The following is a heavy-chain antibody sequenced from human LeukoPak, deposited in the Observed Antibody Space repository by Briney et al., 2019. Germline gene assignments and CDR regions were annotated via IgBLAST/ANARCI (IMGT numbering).Heavy chain of an antibody. CDR3: AREDGYCSGGNCYSYFDS. Sequence: GGSLRLSCAASGFTFSSYAMSWVRQAPGKGLEWVAYIKKTGSETYYVDSVKGRFTITRDNTRNSLFLQMYSLRAEDTAVYFCAREDGYCSGGNCYSYFDSWGQGTLVTVSS. J-gene: IGHJ4*02. D-gene: IGHD2-15*01. CDR2: IKKTGSET. CDR1: GFTFSSYA. V-gene: IGHV3-7*01.